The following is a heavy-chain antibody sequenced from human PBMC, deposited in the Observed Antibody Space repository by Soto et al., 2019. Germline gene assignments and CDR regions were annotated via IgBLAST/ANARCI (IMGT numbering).Heavy chain of an antibody. Sequence: LVESGGDLVPPGGSLILSCEGSQCTFSNFWMNWVRQAPGKGLEWVANVKRDDSERDYVDSVKGRFSVSRDNARNTLYLQMRSLRAEDTAVYYCARSPTGESAFRAFDLWGQGTMVTVSS. D-gene: IGHD3-3*02. CDR1: QCTFSNFW. J-gene: IGHJ3*01. CDR3: ARSPTGESAFRAFDL. V-gene: IGHV3-7*03. CDR2: VKRDDSER.